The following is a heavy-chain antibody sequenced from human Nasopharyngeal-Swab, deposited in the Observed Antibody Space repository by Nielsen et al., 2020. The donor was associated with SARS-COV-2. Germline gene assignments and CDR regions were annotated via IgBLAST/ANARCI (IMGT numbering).Heavy chain of an antibody. CDR2: MNSDGSRT. CDR3: ARVDVHDAFDI. V-gene: IGHV3-74*01. CDR1: GFTFSSYW. Sequence: GRSLRLSCAASGFTFSSYWMHWVRQAPGEGLVWVSRMNSDGSRTNYADSVKGRFTISRDNAKKTLYLQMNSLRAEDTAVYYCARVDVHDAFDIWGQGAMVTVSS. D-gene: IGHD3-16*01. J-gene: IGHJ3*02.